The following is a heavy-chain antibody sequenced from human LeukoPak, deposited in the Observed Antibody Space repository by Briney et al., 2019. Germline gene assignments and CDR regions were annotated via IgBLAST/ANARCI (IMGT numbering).Heavy chain of an antibody. J-gene: IGHJ4*02. D-gene: IGHD3-10*01. CDR3: ARTSTDASGASGTSYRSLDY. CDR1: GFTFSVYW. CDR2: IKQDGSEK. Sequence: GGSLRLSCAASGFTFSVYWMTWVCQAPGKGLEWVANIKQDGSEKYYVHSVRGRFTISRDNSKNSVYLQMNSLRDEDTAVYYCARTSTDASGASGTSYRSLDYWGQGTLVTVSS. V-gene: IGHV3-7*01.